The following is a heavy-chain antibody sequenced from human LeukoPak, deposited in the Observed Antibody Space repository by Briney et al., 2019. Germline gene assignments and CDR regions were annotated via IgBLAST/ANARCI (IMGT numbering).Heavy chain of an antibody. CDR3: ARVVSRGYDFHEDWFDP. D-gene: IGHD5-12*01. CDR1: GGTFSSYA. CDR2: IIPIFGTA. J-gene: IGHJ5*02. V-gene: IGHV1-69*01. Sequence: GSSVKVSCKASGGTFSSYAISWVRQAPGQGLEWMGGIIPIFGTANYTQKFQGRVTITADESTSTAYMELSSLRSEDTAVYYCARVVSRGYDFHEDWFDPWGQGTLVTVSS.